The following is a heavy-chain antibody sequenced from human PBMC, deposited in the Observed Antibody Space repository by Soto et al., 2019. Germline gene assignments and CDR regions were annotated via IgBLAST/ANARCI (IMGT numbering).Heavy chain of an antibody. Sequence: QVQLVQSGAEVKKPGASVKVSCKASGYTFSSIGISWVRQAPGQGLEWMGWISPYKGNSHYAQGLQGRVTMTTDTSTSTDYIELRSLRSDGTAVYYCARDLDASGSYYTDYWGQGTLVTVSS. V-gene: IGHV1-18*01. CDR3: ARDLDASGSYYTDY. J-gene: IGHJ4*02. CDR1: GYTFSSIG. CDR2: ISPYKGNS. D-gene: IGHD3-10*01.